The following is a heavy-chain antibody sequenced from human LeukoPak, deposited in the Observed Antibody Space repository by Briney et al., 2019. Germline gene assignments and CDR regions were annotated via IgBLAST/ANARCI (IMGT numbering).Heavy chain of an antibody. V-gene: IGHV3-49*04. Sequence: GRSLRLSCTASGFTFGDYAMSWVRQAPGKGLEWVGFIRSKAYGGTTEYAASVKGRFTISRDDSKSIAYLQMNSLKTEDTAVYYCTRRNDFWSGYLVDYWGQGTLVTVSS. CDR3: TRRNDFWSGYLVDY. CDR2: IRSKAYGGTT. D-gene: IGHD3-3*01. J-gene: IGHJ4*02. CDR1: GFTFGDYA.